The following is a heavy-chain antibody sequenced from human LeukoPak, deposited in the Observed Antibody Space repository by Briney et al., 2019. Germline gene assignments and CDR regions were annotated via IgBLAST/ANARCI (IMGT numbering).Heavy chain of an antibody. CDR1: GFSLSTSGVG. J-gene: IGHJ4*02. Sequence: SGPTLVNPTQALTLTCTFSGFSLSTSGVGVGWIRQPPGKALEWLALIYWDDDKRYSPSLKSRLTITKDTSKNQVVLTMTNMDPVDTATYYGAHSPELLIAAFFDYWGQGTLVTVSS. D-gene: IGHD6-13*01. CDR2: IYWDDDK. CDR3: AHSPELLIAAFFDY. V-gene: IGHV2-5*02.